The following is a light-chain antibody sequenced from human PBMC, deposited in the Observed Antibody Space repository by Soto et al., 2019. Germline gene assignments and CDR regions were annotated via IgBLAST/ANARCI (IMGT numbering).Light chain of an antibody. CDR1: QSVSSN. J-gene: IGKJ1*01. V-gene: IGKV3-15*01. Sequence: EIVLTQSPGILSLSPGERATLSCRASQSVSSNLAWYQQKPGQAPRLLIYDASTGATGIPARFSGSGSGTEFTLTISSLQSEDFAVYYCQQYNNWPPWTFGQGTKVDIK. CDR3: QQYNNWPPWT. CDR2: DAS.